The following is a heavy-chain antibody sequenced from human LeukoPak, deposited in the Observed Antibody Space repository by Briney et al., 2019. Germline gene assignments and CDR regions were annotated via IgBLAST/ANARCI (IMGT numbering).Heavy chain of an antibody. CDR2: IYPGGGST. Sequence: GASVKVSCKASGYTFTSYYIHWVRQAPGQGLEWMGIIYPGGGSTNSAQKFQGRVTVTRDMFTSTVYMELSSLRSEDTAVYYCARDNDFDYWGQGTLVTVSS. CDR1: GYTFTSYY. V-gene: IGHV1-46*01. CDR3: ARDNDFDY. D-gene: IGHD2-8*01. J-gene: IGHJ4*02.